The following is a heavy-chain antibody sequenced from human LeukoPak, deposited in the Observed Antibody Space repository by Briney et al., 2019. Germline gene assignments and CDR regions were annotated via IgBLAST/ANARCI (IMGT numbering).Heavy chain of an antibody. J-gene: IGHJ4*02. CDR1: RDTFSSYA. CDR2: IIPIFGTA. D-gene: IGHD1-26*01. CDR3: AREGGSYGGSEY. Sequence: VAALKDSCEASRDTFSSYAISWGRQTPGERVGWMGGIIPIFGTANYAQKFQSRVTITADESTSTAYMELSSLRSEDTAVYYCAREGGSYGGSEYWGQGTLVTVSS. V-gene: IGHV1-69*01.